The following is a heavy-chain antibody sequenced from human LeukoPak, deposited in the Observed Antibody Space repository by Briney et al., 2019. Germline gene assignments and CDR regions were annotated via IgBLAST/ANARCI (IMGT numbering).Heavy chain of an antibody. Sequence: SGTLSLTCTVSGGSISYYYWSWIRQSPGKGLEWIGYIYYSGTTNYNPSLKSRVTISVDTSKNQFSLQLRSVTAADTAVYYCAREDPQTTVPEGMDVWGQGTTVTVSS. D-gene: IGHD4-17*01. CDR3: AREDPQTTVPEGMDV. J-gene: IGHJ6*02. CDR1: GGSISYYY. CDR2: IYYSGTT. V-gene: IGHV4-59*01.